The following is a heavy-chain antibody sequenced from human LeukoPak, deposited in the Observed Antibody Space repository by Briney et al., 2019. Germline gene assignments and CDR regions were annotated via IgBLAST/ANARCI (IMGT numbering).Heavy chain of an antibody. D-gene: IGHD6-13*01. Sequence: SVTLSLTCTVSGGSISSSSYYWGWIHQPPGKGLEWIGSIYYSGSTYYNPSLKSRVTISVDTSKNQFSLKLSSVTAADTAVYYCARDVSSDSSSWYPNYYYGMDVWGQGTTVTVSS. CDR1: GGSISSSSYY. V-gene: IGHV4-39*07. CDR2: IYYSGST. CDR3: ARDVSSDSSSWYPNYYYGMDV. J-gene: IGHJ6*02.